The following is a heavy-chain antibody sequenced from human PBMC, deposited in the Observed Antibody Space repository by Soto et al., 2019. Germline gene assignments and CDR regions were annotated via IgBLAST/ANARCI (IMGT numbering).Heavy chain of an antibody. V-gene: IGHV1-2*04. CDR1: GYTFTGYY. J-gene: IGHJ3*02. CDR2: INPNSGGT. CDR3: ARVRRDGYNFDAFDI. D-gene: IGHD5-12*01. Sequence: ASVKLYCNASGYTFTGYYMHWVRQAPRQGLEWMGWINPNSGGTNYAQKFQGWVTMTRDTSISTAYMELSRLRSDDTAVYYCARVRRDGYNFDAFDIWGQGTTVTVSS.